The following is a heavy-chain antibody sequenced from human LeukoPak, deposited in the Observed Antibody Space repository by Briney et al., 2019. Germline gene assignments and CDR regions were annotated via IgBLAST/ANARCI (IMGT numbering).Heavy chain of an antibody. J-gene: IGHJ4*02. CDR2: INSDGSST. D-gene: IGHD2-2*01. CDR1: GFTFSSYW. Sequence: GGSLRLSCAASGFTFSSYWMHWVRQAPGKGLVWVSRINSDGSSTSYADSVKGRFTISRDNAKNTLYLQMNSLRAEDTAVYYCARIAFTDCSTTSCYPYYYDYWGQGTLVTVSS. V-gene: IGHV3-74*01. CDR3: ARIAFTDCSTTSCYPYYYDY.